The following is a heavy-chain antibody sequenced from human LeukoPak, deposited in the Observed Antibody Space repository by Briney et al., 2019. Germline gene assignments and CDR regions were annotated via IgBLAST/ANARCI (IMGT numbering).Heavy chain of an antibody. CDR1: GFMFDDYT. CDR3: AKGDVDSPMNFYH. CDR2: INWDGGST. V-gene: IGHV3-43*01. D-gene: IGHD5-18*01. Sequence: GGSLRLSCAASGFMFDDYTMHWVRQAPGKGLEWGSLINWDGGSTYYAGSVKGRFTISRDNSKNSLYLQMNSLRTEDTALYYCAKGDVDSPMNFYHWGQGTLVTVSS. J-gene: IGHJ4*02.